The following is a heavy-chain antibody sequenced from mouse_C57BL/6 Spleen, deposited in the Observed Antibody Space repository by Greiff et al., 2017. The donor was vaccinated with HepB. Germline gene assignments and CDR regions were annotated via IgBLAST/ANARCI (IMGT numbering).Heavy chain of an antibody. CDR2: IYPGDGDT. D-gene: IGHD1-1*01. CDR3: ARGDLTVANFDY. Sequence: QVQLQQSGAELVKPGASVKISCKASGYAFSSYWMNWVKQRPGKGLEWIGQIYPGDGDTNYNGKFKGKATLTAAKSSSTAYMQLSRLTSEASAVYFCARGDLTVANFDYWGQGTTLTVSS. J-gene: IGHJ2*01. CDR1: GYAFSSYW. V-gene: IGHV1-80*01.